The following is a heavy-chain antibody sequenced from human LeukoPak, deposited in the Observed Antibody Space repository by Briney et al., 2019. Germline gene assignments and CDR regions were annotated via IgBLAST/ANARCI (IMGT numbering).Heavy chain of an antibody. V-gene: IGHV3-11*04. CDR1: GFTLSDSY. J-gene: IGHJ4*02. Sequence: GGSLRLSCSASGFTLSDSYMSWIRQAPGKGLEWVAYISSGTGTVHYADSVEGRFTISRDNAHNSLYLQMHSLRAEDTAVFYCATTKKLTSAFMLGPKQLANYYFDNWGQGTLVTVSS. CDR2: ISSGTGTV. D-gene: IGHD6-13*01. CDR3: ATTKKLTSAFMLGPKQLANYYFDN.